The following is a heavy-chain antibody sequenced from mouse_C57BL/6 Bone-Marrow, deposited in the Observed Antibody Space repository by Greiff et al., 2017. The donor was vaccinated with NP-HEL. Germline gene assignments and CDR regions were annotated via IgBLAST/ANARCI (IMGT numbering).Heavy chain of an antibody. J-gene: IGHJ1*03. D-gene: IGHD1-1*01. CDR2: IDPSDSYT. CDR3: ARRPGGSSFYWYFDV. V-gene: IGHV1-69*01. CDR1: GYTFTSYW. Sequence: QVQLQQPGAELVMPGASVKLSCKASGYTFTSYWMHWVKQRPGQGLEWIGEIDPSDSYTNYNQKFKGKSTLTVDKSSSTAYMQLSSLTSADYAVYYCARRPGGSSFYWYFDVWGTGTTVTVSS.